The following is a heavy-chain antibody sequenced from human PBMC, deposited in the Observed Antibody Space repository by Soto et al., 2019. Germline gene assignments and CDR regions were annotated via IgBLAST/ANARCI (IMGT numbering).Heavy chain of an antibody. CDR3: ARESSGLAVAGPFDY. Sequence: VQLVESGGGLVQPGGSLRLSCAASGFTFSSYAMHWVRQAPGKGLEWVAVISYDGSNKYYADSVKGRFTISRDNSKNTLYLQMNSLRAEDTAVYYCARESSGLAVAGPFDYWGQGTLVTVSS. D-gene: IGHD6-19*01. CDR1: GFTFSSYA. CDR2: ISYDGSNK. V-gene: IGHV3-30-3*01. J-gene: IGHJ4*02.